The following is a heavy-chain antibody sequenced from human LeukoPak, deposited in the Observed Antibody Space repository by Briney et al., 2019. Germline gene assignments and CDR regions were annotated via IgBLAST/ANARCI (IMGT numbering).Heavy chain of an antibody. J-gene: IGHJ4*02. V-gene: IGHV4-4*07. D-gene: IGHD5-18*01. CDR2: IYTSGST. Sequence: PSETLSLTXTVSGGSIGSYYWSWIRQTAGKGLEWIGRIYTSGSTNYNPSLKSRVTMSVDTSKNQFSLKLSSVTAADTAVYYCARLRGYSYGMAFDYWGQGTLVTVSS. CDR1: GGSIGSYY. CDR3: ARLRGYSYGMAFDY.